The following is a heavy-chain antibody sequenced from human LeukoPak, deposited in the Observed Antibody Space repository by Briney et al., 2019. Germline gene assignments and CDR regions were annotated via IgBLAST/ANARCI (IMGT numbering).Heavy chain of an antibody. CDR3: ARARIAAVYYYYGMDV. CDR1: GGSFSGYY. CDR2: INHSGST. Sequence: SETLSLTCAVYGGSFSGYYWSWIRQPPGKGLEWIGEINHSGSTNYNPSLKSRVTISVDTSKNRFSLKLSSVTAADTAVYYCARARIAAVYYYYGMDVWGQGTTVTVSS. V-gene: IGHV4-34*01. J-gene: IGHJ6*02. D-gene: IGHD6-13*01.